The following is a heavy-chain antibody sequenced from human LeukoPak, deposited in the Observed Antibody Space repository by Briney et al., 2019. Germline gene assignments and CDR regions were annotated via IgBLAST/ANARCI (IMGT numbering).Heavy chain of an antibody. CDR1: GFTFSSYW. Sequence: PGGSLRLSCAASGFTFSSYWMHWVRQAPGKGLVWVSRINGDGSSTSYADSVKGRLTISRDNAKNTLYLQMNSLRAEDTAVYYCAKRSAAGTGWFDPWGQGTLVTVSS. CDR3: AKRSAAGTGWFDP. J-gene: IGHJ5*02. V-gene: IGHV3-74*01. CDR2: INGDGSST. D-gene: IGHD6-19*01.